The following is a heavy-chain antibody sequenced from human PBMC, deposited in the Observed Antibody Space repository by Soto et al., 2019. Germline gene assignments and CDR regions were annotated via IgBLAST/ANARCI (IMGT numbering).Heavy chain of an antibody. CDR1: GGTFSSYA. Sequence: QVQLVQSGAEVKKPGSSVKVSCKASGGTFSSYAISWVRQAPGQGGEWMGGIIPIFGTAKYAEKFQGRVTITADESTSTAYMELSSLRSEDTAVYYCARSLSRVFDWFDPWGQGTLVTVSS. V-gene: IGHV1-69*01. J-gene: IGHJ5*02. CDR2: IIPIFGTA. CDR3: ARSLSRVFDWFDP.